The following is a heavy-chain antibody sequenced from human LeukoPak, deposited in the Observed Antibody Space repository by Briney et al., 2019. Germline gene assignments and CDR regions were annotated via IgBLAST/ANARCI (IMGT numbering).Heavy chain of an antibody. CDR2: IRYDGANR. V-gene: IGHV3-30*02. CDR1: GFSLINYG. J-gene: IGHJ4*02. Sequence: GGSLRLSCAASGFSLINYGMHWVRQAPGKGLEWVAFIRYDGANRYYADSVKGRFTISRDNSKNTLDLQMNSLRTGDTAVYYCARSYYPDLSATPDYWGQGTLVTVSS. CDR3: ARSYYPDLSATPDY. D-gene: IGHD3-22*01.